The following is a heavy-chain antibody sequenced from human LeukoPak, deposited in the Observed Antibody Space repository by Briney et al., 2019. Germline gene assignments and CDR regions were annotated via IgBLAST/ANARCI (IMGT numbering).Heavy chain of an antibody. J-gene: IGHJ4*02. D-gene: IGHD6-19*01. Sequence: GGSLRLSCEVSGFTFSSYNMNWVRQAPGKGLEWVSSTSSASSYIYYADSVKDRFTISRDNAKNSLYLQMNSLRVEDTALYYCARDPNSGPFDHWGRGTLVFVSS. CDR3: ARDPNSGPFDH. CDR2: TSSASSYI. CDR1: GFTFSSYN. V-gene: IGHV3-21*01.